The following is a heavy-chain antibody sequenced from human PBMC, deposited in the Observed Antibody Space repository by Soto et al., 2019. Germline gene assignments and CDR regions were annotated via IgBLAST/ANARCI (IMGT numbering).Heavy chain of an antibody. CDR1: GGTFSTYA. J-gene: IGHJ4*02. V-gene: IGHV1-69*01. Sequence: QVQMVQSGAELKKPGSSVKVSCKASGGTFSTYAINWVRQAPGQGLEWMGGILPILGPPNYAQKFKGRVTIAADDSTSTAYMGLTSLRSEDTAIYYCARVGGGAYNSWGQGTLVTVSS. D-gene: IGHD3-10*01. CDR3: ARVGGGAYNS. CDR2: ILPILGPP.